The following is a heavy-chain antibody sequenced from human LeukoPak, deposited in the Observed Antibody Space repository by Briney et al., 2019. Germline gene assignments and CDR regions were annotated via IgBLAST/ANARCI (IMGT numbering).Heavy chain of an antibody. J-gene: IGHJ5*02. V-gene: IGHV4-39*07. CDR1: GGSISSSSFY. CDR2: IYYSGST. Sequence: PSETLSLTCTVSGGSISSSSFYWGWIRQPPGKGLEWIGSIYYSGSTYYNPSLKSRVTISVDTSKNQFSLKLSSVTAADTAVYYCAIQAPNWFDPWGQGTLVTVSS. CDR3: AIQAPNWFDP.